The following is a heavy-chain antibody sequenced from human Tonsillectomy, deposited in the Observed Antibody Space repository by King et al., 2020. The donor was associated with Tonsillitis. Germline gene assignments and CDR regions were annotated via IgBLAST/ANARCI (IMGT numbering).Heavy chain of an antibody. CDR2: ISGDGGKT. CDR3: VKEDQGGQTGYYYMDV. CDR1: GFTFDDYA. J-gene: IGHJ6*03. Sequence: VQLVESGGGVVQPGGSLRLSCATSGFTFDDYAMHWVRQAPGKGLEWVSLISGDGGKTFYTDSVKGRFTISRDNRKNSLYLQMNSLRTEVTALYYCVKEDQGGQTGYYYMDVWGKGTTVTVSS. V-gene: IGHV3-43*02.